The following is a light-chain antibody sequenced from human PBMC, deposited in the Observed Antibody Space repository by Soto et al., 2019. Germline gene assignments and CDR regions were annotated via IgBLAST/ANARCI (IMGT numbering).Light chain of an antibody. CDR1: NIGTKS. CDR3: QMWDSSTNHVV. CDR2: DDD. Sequence: SYVLTQPPSVSVAPGQTATISCGGNNIGTKSLHWYQQRPGQAPILVVYDDDDRPSGVPERFSGSNSGNTATLTISRVEAGDEADYYCQMWDSSTNHVVFGGGTKLTVL. J-gene: IGLJ2*01. V-gene: IGLV3-21*02.